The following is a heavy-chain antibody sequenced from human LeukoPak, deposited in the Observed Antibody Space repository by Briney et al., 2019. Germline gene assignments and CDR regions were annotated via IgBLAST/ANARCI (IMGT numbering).Heavy chain of an antibody. CDR3: ARRTYDSSGFDY. D-gene: IGHD3-22*01. CDR2: ISGSGGST. J-gene: IGHJ4*02. Sequence: GGSLRLSCAASGFTFSTYAMSWVRQAPGKGLERVSAISGSGGSTYYADSVKGRFTLSRDNSKNTLYLQMNSLRAEDTAVYYCARRTYDSSGFDYWGQGTLVTVSS. V-gene: IGHV3-23*01. CDR1: GFTFSTYA.